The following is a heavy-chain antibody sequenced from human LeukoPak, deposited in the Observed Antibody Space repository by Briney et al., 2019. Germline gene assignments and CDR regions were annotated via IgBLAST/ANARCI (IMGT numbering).Heavy chain of an antibody. CDR1: GGTFSSYA. V-gene: IGHV1-69*13. CDR3: ASGYYYDSSGYSAEFDY. CDR2: IIPIFGTA. D-gene: IGHD3-22*01. Sequence: SVKVSCKASGGTFSSYAISWVRQAPGQGLEWMGGIIPIFGTANYAQKFQGRVTITADESTSTAYMELSSLRSEDTAVYYCASGYYYDSSGYSAEFDYWGQGALVTVSS. J-gene: IGHJ4*02.